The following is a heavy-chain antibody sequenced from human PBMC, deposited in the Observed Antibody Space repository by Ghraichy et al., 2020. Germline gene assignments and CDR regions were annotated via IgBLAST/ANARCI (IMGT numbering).Heavy chain of an antibody. CDR2: IYYSGST. V-gene: IGHV4-39*01. Sequence: SETLSLTCTVSGGSISISSNNYYWGWIRQPPGKGLEWIGSIYYSGSTFYNPSLKSRFTISVDTSKNQFSLKVSSVTAADTAVYYCAQLDEDYFDYWGQGTLVTVSS. CDR3: AQLDEDYFDY. J-gene: IGHJ4*02. CDR1: GGSISISSNNYY. D-gene: IGHD1-1*01.